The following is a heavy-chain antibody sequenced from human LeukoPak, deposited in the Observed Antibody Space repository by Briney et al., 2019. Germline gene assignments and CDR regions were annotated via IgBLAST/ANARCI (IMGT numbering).Heavy chain of an antibody. D-gene: IGHD6-19*01. V-gene: IGHV3-9*03. CDR3: VRDISASGWYVWASDI. Sequence: GRSLRLSCAASGFIFDDYAMHWVRQAPGKSLEWVSGISWNGGSKDYADSVRGRFFISRDNAKNSLFLQMNSLRCEDMALYSCVRDISASGWYVWASDIWGQGTTVTVSS. CDR2: ISWNGGSK. J-gene: IGHJ3*02. CDR1: GFIFDDYA.